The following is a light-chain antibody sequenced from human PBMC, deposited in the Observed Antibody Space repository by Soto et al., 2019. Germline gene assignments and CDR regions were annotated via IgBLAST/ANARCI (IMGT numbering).Light chain of an antibody. CDR2: DAS. Sequence: DIQMNQSPSSLSASVGDRVTITCRASQSISSYLNWYQQKPGKAPKLLIYDASTLKGGVPARFSGSGSGTEFTLTISSLQPNDSATYYCQQYNYYRTFGQGTKVDFK. J-gene: IGKJ1*01. CDR3: QQYNYYRT. V-gene: IGKV1-5*01. CDR1: QSISSY.